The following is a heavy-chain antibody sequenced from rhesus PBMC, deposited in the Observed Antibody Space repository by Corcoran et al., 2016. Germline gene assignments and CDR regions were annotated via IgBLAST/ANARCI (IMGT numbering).Heavy chain of an antibody. D-gene: IGHD3-28*01. CDR2: ISGSSGST. V-gene: IGHV4-65*01. CDR3: ARIYDSGYFDY. Sequence: QVQLQESGPGLVKPSETLSLTCAVSGGSVSSSNWWSWIRQPPGKGLEWIGYISGSSGSTYYNPSLKTRVTISTGTSKNQFSLKLSSLTAADTAVYYCARIYDSGYFDYWGQGVLVTVSS. J-gene: IGHJ4*01. CDR1: GGSVSSSNW.